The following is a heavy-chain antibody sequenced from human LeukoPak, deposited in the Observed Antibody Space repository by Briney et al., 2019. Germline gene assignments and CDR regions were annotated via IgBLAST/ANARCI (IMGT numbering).Heavy chain of an antibody. D-gene: IGHD6-19*01. V-gene: IGHV3-23*01. CDR1: GFTFSSYA. Sequence: GGSLRLSRAASGFTFSSYAMSWVRQAPGKGLDWVSLISDSVGGTYYADSVKGRFTISRDNSKNTLYLQMNSLRAEDTAVYYCAKGGSSGWYHLDFWGQGILVTVSS. CDR2: ISDSVGGT. CDR3: AKGGSSGWYHLDF. J-gene: IGHJ4*02.